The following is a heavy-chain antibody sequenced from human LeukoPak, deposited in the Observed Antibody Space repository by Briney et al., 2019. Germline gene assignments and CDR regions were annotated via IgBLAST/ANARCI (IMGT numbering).Heavy chain of an antibody. V-gene: IGHV3-30*02. CDR3: VKDVVPGRTGAGPGS. D-gene: IGHD6-13*01. CDR2: IEHDGSIA. Sequence: GGSLRLSCVASGFTFRNFGFHWVRQAPDKGLEWVAFIEHDGSIASYLESVKGRFSLSRDDSKTAVSLQMNSLRAEDTALYYCVKDVVPGRTGAGPGSWGQGTLVTVSS. CDR1: GFTFRNFG. J-gene: IGHJ5*02.